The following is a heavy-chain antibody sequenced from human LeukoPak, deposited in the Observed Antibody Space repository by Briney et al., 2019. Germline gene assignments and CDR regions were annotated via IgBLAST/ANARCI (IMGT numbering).Heavy chain of an antibody. V-gene: IGHV3-30*02. CDR1: GFTFSSYG. D-gene: IGHD3-10*01. Sequence: GGSLRLSCAASGFTFSSYGMHWVRQAPGKGLEWVAFIRYDGSNKYYADSVKGRFTISRDNSKNTLYLQMNSLRAEDTAVYYCAKVPQWFGELLRYNWFDPWGQGTLVTVSS. CDR2: IRYDGSNK. J-gene: IGHJ5*02. CDR3: AKVPQWFGELLRYNWFDP.